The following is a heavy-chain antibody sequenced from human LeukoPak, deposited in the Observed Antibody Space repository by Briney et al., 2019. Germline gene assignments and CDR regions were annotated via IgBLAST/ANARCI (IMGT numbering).Heavy chain of an antibody. D-gene: IGHD2-2*01. CDR2: ISAYNGNT. V-gene: IGHV1-18*01. J-gene: IGHJ4*02. CDR3: ARRIYCSSTSCFDY. CDR1: GYTFTSYG. Sequence: ASVKVSCKASGYTFTSYGISWVRQAPGQGLEWRGWISAYNGNTNYAQKLQGRVTMTTDTSTSTAYMELRSLRSDDTAVYYCARRIYCSSTSCFDYWGQGTLVTVSS.